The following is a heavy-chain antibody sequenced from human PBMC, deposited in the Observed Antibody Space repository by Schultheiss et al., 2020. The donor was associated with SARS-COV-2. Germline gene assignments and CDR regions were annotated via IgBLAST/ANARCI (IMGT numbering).Heavy chain of an antibody. D-gene: IGHD6-19*01. CDR1: GGSFSGYY. CDR2: INHSGST. Sequence: SQTLSLTCAVYGGSFSGYYWSWIRQPPGKGLEWIGEINHSGSTNYNPSLKSRVTISVDTSKNQFFLKLGSVTASDTAVYYCAKDLSSGWSSDCIDHWGPGTLVTVSS. CDR3: AKDLSSGWSSDCIDH. J-gene: IGHJ4*02. V-gene: IGHV4-34*01.